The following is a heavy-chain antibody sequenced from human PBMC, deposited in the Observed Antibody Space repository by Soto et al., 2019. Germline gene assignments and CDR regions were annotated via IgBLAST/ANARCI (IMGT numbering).Heavy chain of an antibody. CDR1: GFTFSSYG. CDR3: ARDRVDTAMVAYYYYGMDV. D-gene: IGHD5-18*01. V-gene: IGHV3-33*01. CDR2: IWYGGSNK. J-gene: IGHJ6*02. Sequence: HPGGSLRLSCAASGFTFSSYGMHWVRQAPGKGLEWVAVIWYGGSNKYYADSVKGRFTISRDNSKNTLYLQMNSLRAEDTAVYYCARDRVDTAMVAYYYYGMDVWGQGTTVTVSS.